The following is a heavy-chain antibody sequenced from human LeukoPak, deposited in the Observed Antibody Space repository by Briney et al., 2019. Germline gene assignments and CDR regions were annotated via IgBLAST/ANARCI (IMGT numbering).Heavy chain of an antibody. CDR2: ITSSSNYI. J-gene: IGHJ5*01. Sequence: GGSLRLSCAASGFTFSTYSMNWVRQAPGKGLEWVSSITSSSNYISYADPVKGRFTLSRDCSKNMINLKMNSLRTEETAVYYCTREGMGTSFSAWFDPWGQGTLFTLSS. V-gene: IGHV3-21*06. D-gene: IGHD7-27*01. CDR3: TREGMGTSFSAWFDP. CDR1: GFTFSTYS.